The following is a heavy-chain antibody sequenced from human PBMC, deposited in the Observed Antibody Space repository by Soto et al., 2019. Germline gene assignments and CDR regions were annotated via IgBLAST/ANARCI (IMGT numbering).Heavy chain of an antibody. CDR1: GFTFTNSA. Sequence: SVKVSCKASGFTFTNSAVQWVRQARGQRLEWIGWIVVCSGNTNYAQKFQERVTITTDMSTSTAYMELSSLRSEDTAVYYCARGVGSGSYYKQHIWYDPRGQGNLGTGFS. CDR2: IVVCSGNT. J-gene: IGHJ5*02. V-gene: IGHV1-58*01. CDR3: ARGVGSGSYYKQHIWYDP. D-gene: IGHD3-10*01.